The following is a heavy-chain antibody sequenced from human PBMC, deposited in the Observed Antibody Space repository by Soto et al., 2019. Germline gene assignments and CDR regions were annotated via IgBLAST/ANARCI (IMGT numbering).Heavy chain of an antibody. V-gene: IGHV4-31*03. D-gene: IGHD3-22*01. CDR1: GGSISTGGYY. CDR2: IYSIGST. CDR3: ARGHDSSGYFPDY. Sequence: PSETLSLTCTVSGGSISTGGYYWSWIRQHPGKGLEWIGYIYSIGSTYYNPSLKSRVTISVDTSKNQFSLKLSSVTAAETAVYYCARGHDSSGYFPDYWGLGTLVTVSS. J-gene: IGHJ4*02.